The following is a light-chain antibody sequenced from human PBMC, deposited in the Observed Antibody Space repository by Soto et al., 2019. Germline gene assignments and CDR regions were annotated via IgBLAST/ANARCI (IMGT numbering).Light chain of an antibody. J-gene: IGLJ2*01. CDR2: DVS. Sequence: QSALTQPASVSGSPGQSITISCTGTSGDVDGYNYVSWYQQHPGKAPKLMIYDVSNRPSGVSNRFSGSRSGNTASLTISGLQAEDEADYYCSSYTSRTTRVFGGGTKVTVL. CDR3: SSYTSRTTRV. CDR1: SGDVDGYNY. V-gene: IGLV2-14*01.